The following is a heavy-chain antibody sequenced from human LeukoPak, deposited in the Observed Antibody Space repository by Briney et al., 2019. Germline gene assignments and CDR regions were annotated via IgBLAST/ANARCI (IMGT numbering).Heavy chain of an antibody. D-gene: IGHD2-15*01. V-gene: IGHV3-9*01. CDR3: AKHLPATNTYIFFGLDV. CDR1: GCSFKDYG. CDR2: INWNGGGT. J-gene: IGHJ6*02. Sequence: GGSLRLSCAATGCSFKDYGMHWIRQPLGKDLEWVSAINWNGGGTDYADSVKGRFTIFRDNAKNSLYLQLSSLRPEHTALYYCAKHLPATNTYIFFGLDVWGQGTSVTVSS.